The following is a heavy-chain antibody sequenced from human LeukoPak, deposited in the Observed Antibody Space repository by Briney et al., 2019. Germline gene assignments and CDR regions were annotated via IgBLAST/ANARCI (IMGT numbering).Heavy chain of an antibody. CDR1: GGSISSSSYY. V-gene: IGHV4-39*01. CDR2: IYYSGST. J-gene: IGHJ4*02. CDR3: ARTSEDFDFGVVIINYFDY. Sequence: SETLSLTCTVSGGSISSSSYYWGWIRQPPGKGLEWIGSIYYSGSTYYNPSLKSRVTISVDTSKNQFSLKLSSVTAADTAVYYCARTSEDFDFGVVIINYFDYWGQGTLVTVSS. D-gene: IGHD3-3*01.